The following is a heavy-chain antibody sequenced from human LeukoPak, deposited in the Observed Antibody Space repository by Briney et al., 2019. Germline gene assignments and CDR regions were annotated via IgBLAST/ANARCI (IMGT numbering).Heavy chain of an antibody. J-gene: IGHJ5*02. CDR1: GYTFTGYY. CDR2: INPNSGGT. V-gene: IGHV1-2*06. Sequence: ASVKVSCKASGYTFTGYYVNWVRQAPGQGLEWMGRINPNSGGTNYAQKLQGRVTRTRDTSISTAYMELSRLRSDDTAVYYCARDGGLYCSGGSCYAKNNWFDPWGQGTLVTVSS. CDR3: ARDGGLYCSGGSCYAKNNWFDP. D-gene: IGHD2-15*01.